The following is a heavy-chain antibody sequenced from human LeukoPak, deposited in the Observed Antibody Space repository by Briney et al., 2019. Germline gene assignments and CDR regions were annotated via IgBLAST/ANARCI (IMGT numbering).Heavy chain of an antibody. CDR2: IIPILGIA. V-gene: IGHV1-69*04. J-gene: IGHJ4*02. CDR1: GGTFSSYA. CDR3: ARERYYDSSGYPHFDY. D-gene: IGHD3-22*01. Sequence: ASVKVSCKASGGTFSSYAISWVRQAPGQGLEWVERIIPILGIANYAQKFQGRVTITADKSTSTAYMELSSLRSEDTAVYYCARERYYDSSGYPHFDYWGQGILVTVSS.